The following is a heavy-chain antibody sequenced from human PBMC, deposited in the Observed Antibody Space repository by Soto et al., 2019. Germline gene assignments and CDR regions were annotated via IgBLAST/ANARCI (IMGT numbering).Heavy chain of an antibody. CDR1: GYTFTSYF. Sequence: QVQLVQSGAEVKKPGASVKVSCKASGYTFTSYFMHWVLQAPGQGLEWMGIINPSGGRPSYAQKFQGRVTMNRETSKSTVYMELSSLRSEDTAVYYCARNPPPPCDCSSTSCYDDYYYYYYIDVWGKGTTVTVSS. CDR3: ARNPPPPCDCSSTSCYDDYYYYYYIDV. V-gene: IGHV1-46*03. D-gene: IGHD2-2*01. CDR2: INPSGGRP. J-gene: IGHJ6*03.